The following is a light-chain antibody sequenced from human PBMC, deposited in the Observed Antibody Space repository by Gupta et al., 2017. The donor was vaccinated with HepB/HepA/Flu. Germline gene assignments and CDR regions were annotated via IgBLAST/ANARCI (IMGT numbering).Light chain of an antibody. CDR2: ENN. Sequence: QSVLTQPPSVSAAPGQKVTISCSGSSSNIGNNYVSWYQQLPGTAPKLLIYENNKRPSGIPDRFSGSQSGTSATLAITGPQAGEEADYYCAAWDSSMRTVGFGGGTKLTVL. CDR3: AAWDSSMRTVG. V-gene: IGLV1-51*02. CDR1: SSNIGNNY. J-gene: IGLJ2*01.